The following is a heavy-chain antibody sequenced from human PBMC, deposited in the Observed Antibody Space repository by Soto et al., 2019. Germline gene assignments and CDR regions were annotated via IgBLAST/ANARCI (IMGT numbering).Heavy chain of an antibody. D-gene: IGHD6-19*01. V-gene: IGHV3-33*01. Sequence: QVQLVESGGGVVQPGRSLRLSCAASGFTFSSYGMHWVRQAPGKGLEWVAVIWYDGSNKYYADSVKGRFTISRDNSKNTRYLQMNSLRAEDTAVYYCARDGVWYEGIYYYYGMDVWGQGTTVTVSS. CDR2: IWYDGSNK. J-gene: IGHJ6*02. CDR3: ARDGVWYEGIYYYYGMDV. CDR1: GFTFSSYG.